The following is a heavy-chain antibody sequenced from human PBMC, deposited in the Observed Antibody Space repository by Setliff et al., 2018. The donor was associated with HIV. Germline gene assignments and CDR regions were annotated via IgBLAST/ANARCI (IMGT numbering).Heavy chain of an antibody. J-gene: IGHJ6*03. CDR1: GGSITSNNYY. Sequence: SETLSLTCTVSGGSITSNNYYWGWIRQPPGKGLEWIGSIYYSGSTYYNPSLKSRVTISVDTSKNQVSLRLSSVTAADTGVYYCARHKDPPGSRWIFYYYYMDLWGGGTTVTVSS. D-gene: IGHD6-13*01. CDR2: IYYSGST. V-gene: IGHV4-39*01. CDR3: ARHKDPPGSRWIFYYYYMDL.